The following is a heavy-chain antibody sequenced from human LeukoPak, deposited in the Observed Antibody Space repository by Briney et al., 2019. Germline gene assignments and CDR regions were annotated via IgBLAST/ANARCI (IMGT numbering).Heavy chain of an antibody. D-gene: IGHD3-10*01. V-gene: IGHV3-33*01. CDR2: IWYDGSNK. CDR3: ARISYYGSGSYLSSGYYYYGMDV. J-gene: IGHJ6*02. Sequence: GGSLRLSCAASGFTFSSYGMPWVRQAPGKGLEWVAVIWYDGSNKYYADSVKGRFTISRDNSKNTLYLQMNSLRAEDTAVYYCARISYYGSGSYLSSGYYYYGMDVWGQGTTVTVSS. CDR1: GFTFSSYG.